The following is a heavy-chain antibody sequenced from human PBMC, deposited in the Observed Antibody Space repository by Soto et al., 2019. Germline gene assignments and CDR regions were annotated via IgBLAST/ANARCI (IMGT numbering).Heavy chain of an antibody. CDR3: ARVDTADYYYYGMDV. D-gene: IGHD5-18*01. CDR1: GGSISSYY. V-gene: IGHV4-59*01. Sequence: SETLSLTCTVSGGSISSYYWSWIRQPPGKGLEWIGYIYYSGSTNYNPSLKSRVTISVDTSKNQFSLKLSSVTAADTAVYYCARVDTADYYYYGMDVWGQGTTVTVSS. J-gene: IGHJ6*02. CDR2: IYYSGST.